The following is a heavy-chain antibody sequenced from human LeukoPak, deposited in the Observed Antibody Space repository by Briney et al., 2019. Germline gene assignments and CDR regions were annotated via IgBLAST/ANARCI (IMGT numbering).Heavy chain of an antibody. J-gene: IGHJ4*02. D-gene: IGHD3-16*01. CDR3: VRDFTREGY. CDR1: GYTFNSYY. V-gene: IGHV1-46*02. Sequence: ASVKVSCKASGYTFNSYYIFWVRQGPGQGLECIGKINPFSGSATYAQKFQGRVTMTRDMATSTVYMELSTLRFEDTAIYYCVRDFTREGYWGQGTLVTVSS. CDR2: INPFSGSA.